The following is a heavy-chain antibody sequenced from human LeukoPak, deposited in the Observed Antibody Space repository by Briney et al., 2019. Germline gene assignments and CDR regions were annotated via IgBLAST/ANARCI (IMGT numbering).Heavy chain of an antibody. CDR3: ARDTDGFNPN. V-gene: IGHV3-43*01. D-gene: IGHD5-24*01. CDR2: ISWDGSRT. CDR1: GFTFDDYT. J-gene: IGHJ1*01. Sequence: GGSLRLSCAASGFTFDDYTMHWVRQPPGKGLEWVSLISWDGSRTYYADFVKGRFTISRDNSKNSLYLQMNSLRSEDTVFYYCARDTDGFNPNWGQGTLVTVSS.